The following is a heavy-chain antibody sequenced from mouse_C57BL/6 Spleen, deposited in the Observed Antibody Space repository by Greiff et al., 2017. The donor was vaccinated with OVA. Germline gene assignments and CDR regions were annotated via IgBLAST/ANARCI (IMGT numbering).Heavy chain of an antibody. Sequence: VKLQESDAELVKPGASVKISCKVSGYTFTDHTIHWLKQRPEQGLEWIGYIYPRDGSTKYNEKFKGKATLTADKSSSTAYMQLNSLTSEDSAVYFCARGGGTGSWFAYWGQGTLVTVSA. D-gene: IGHD4-1*01. CDR2: IYPRDGST. V-gene: IGHV1-78*01. CDR3: ARGGGTGSWFAY. CDR1: GYTFTDHT. J-gene: IGHJ3*01.